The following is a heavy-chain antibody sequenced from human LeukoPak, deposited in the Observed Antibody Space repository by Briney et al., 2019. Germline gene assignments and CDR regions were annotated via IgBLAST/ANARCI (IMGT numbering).Heavy chain of an antibody. V-gene: IGHV4-59*08. J-gene: IGHJ4*02. D-gene: IGHD4-11*01. CDR2: VYYSGST. Sequence: SETLSLTCVVSGGSVSGYYWGWIRQPPGRGLEWIGYVYYSGSTNYNPSFKSRITISVDTSRNQFSLKLSSVTAADTAVYYCARQTEKDSNLPYYFDYWGQGTLVTVSS. CDR3: ARQTEKDSNLPYYFDY. CDR1: GGSVSGYY.